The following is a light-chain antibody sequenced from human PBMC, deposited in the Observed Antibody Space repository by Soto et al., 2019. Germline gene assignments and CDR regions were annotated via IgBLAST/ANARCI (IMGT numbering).Light chain of an antibody. J-gene: IGKJ4*01. CDR3: QQYVRSPLA. Sequence: EIVLTQSPGTLSLSPGERATLSCRASQNVARNYLAWYQQRPGQAPRLLIYDASTRATGIPDRFSGSGSGTDFTLTISRLEPEDFAVYFCQQYVRSPLAFGGGTKVDI. CDR1: QNVARNY. CDR2: DAS. V-gene: IGKV3-20*01.